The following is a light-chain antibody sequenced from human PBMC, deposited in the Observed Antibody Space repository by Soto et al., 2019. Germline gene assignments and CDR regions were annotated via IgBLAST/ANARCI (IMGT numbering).Light chain of an antibody. CDR1: SSDIGGYNF. V-gene: IGLV2-14*03. Sequence: QSVLTQPASVSGSPGQSITISCTGTSSDIGGYNFVSWYQQHPGKAPKLMIYDVTNRPPGLSDRFSGSKSGNTASLIISGLQAEDEADYYCSSYTTSSTLVFGGGTKLTVL. J-gene: IGLJ3*02. CDR2: DVT. CDR3: SSYTTSSTLV.